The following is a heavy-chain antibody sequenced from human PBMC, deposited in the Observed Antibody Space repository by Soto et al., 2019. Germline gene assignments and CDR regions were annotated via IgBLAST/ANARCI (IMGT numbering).Heavy chain of an antibody. J-gene: IGHJ4*02. Sequence: ASVKVSCKASGGTFSSYAISWVRQAPGQGLEWMGGIIPIFGTANYAQKFQGRVTITADESTSTAYMELSSLRSEDTAVYYCARVLYYYDSSPAYYFDYWGQGTLVTVSS. CDR3: ARVLYYYDSSPAYYFDY. CDR1: GGTFSSYA. CDR2: IIPIFGTA. D-gene: IGHD3-22*01. V-gene: IGHV1-69*13.